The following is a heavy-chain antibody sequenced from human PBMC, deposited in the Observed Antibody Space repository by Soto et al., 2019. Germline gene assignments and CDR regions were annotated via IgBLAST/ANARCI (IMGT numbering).Heavy chain of an antibody. D-gene: IGHD4-4*01. Sequence: SETLSLTCTVSGGSISSYYWSWIRQPPGKGLEWIGYIYYSGSTNYNPSLKSRVTISVDTSKNQFSLKLSSVTAADTAVYYCARLVGSYSNYGPHYYYYMDVWGKGTTVTVSS. CDR2: IYYSGST. CDR3: ARLVGSYSNYGPHYYYYMDV. J-gene: IGHJ6*03. CDR1: GGSISSYY. V-gene: IGHV4-59*08.